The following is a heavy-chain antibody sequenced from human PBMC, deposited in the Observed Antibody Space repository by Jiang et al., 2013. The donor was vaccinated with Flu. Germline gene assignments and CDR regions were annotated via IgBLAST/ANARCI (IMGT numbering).Heavy chain of an antibody. Sequence: SISSGGYYWSWIRQHPGKGLEWIGYIYYSGSTHYNPSLKSRVTISVDTSKNQFSLKLSSVTAADTAVYYCARDNGDYSYYFDYWGQGTLVTVSS. D-gene: IGHD4-17*01. J-gene: IGHJ4*02. CDR1: SISSGGYY. CDR2: IYYSGST. CDR3: ARDNGDYSYYFDY. V-gene: IGHV4-31*02.